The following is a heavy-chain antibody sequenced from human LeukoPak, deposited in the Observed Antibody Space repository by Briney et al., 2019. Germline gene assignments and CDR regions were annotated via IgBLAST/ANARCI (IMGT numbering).Heavy chain of an antibody. Sequence: SETLSLTCTVSGGSISSYYCSWIRQPPGKGLEWNGYIYYSGSTNYNPSLKSRVTISVDTSKNQFSLKLSSVTAADTAVYYCARARYYYYYYMDVWGKGTTVTISS. V-gene: IGHV4-59*01. CDR2: IYYSGST. CDR1: GGSISSYY. J-gene: IGHJ6*03. CDR3: ARARYYYYYYMDV.